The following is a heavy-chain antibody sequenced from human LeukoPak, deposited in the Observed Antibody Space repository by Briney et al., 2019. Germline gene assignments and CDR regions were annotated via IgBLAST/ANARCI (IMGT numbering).Heavy chain of an antibody. J-gene: IGHJ5*02. CDR3: TRAAGITGTSRDNWFDP. CDR2: IWHDGNRK. D-gene: IGHD1/OR15-1a*01. V-gene: IGHV3-33*01. CDR1: GFTFSSYY. Sequence: GGSLRLSCAASGFTFSSYYMHWVRRAPCKGLEWVASIWHDGNRKYHADSVEGRFTISRDNSKNTVYVQMNSLRADDTAVYYCTRAAGITGTSRDNWFDPWGQGTLVIVSS.